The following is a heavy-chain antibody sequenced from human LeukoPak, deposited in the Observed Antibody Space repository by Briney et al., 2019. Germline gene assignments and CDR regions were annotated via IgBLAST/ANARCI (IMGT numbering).Heavy chain of an antibody. V-gene: IGHV3-30*18. D-gene: IGHD3-10*01. Sequence: GGSLRLSCAASGFTFSSYGMHWVRQAPGKGLEWVAVISYDGSNKYYADSVKGRFTISRDNSKNTLYLQMNSLRAEDTAVYYCAKDSRVTYYGSGSYYPFDYWGQGTLVTVSS. J-gene: IGHJ4*02. CDR3: AKDSRVTYYGSGSYYPFDY. CDR2: ISYDGSNK. CDR1: GFTFSSYG.